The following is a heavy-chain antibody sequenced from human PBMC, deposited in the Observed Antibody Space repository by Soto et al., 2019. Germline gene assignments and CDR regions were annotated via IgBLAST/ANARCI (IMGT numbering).Heavy chain of an antibody. D-gene: IGHD3-3*01. CDR2: IYYSVST. J-gene: IGHJ6*04. V-gene: IGHV4-59*12. Sequence: SETLSLTCTVSGGSISSYYWSWIRQHPGKGLEWIGYIYYSVSTNYNPSLKSRVTISVDTSKNQFSLKLSSVTAADTAVYYCARDSDIYDFWSGSLGYYGREVWGKGTTVSVSA. CDR3: ARDSDIYDFWSGSLGYYGREV. CDR1: GGSISSYY.